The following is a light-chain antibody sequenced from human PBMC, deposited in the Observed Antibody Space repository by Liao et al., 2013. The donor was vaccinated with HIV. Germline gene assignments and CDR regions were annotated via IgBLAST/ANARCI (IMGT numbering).Light chain of an antibody. V-gene: IGLV3-1*01. CDR1: KLGNKY. CDR3: QAWDSSTAV. J-gene: IGLJ1*01. Sequence: SYGLTQPPSVSVSPGQTANITCSGDKLGNKYACWYQQKPGQSPVMVIYQDRKRPSGIPERFSGSNSGNTATLTISGTQAMDEADYYCQAWDSSTAVFGTGTKVTVL. CDR2: QDR.